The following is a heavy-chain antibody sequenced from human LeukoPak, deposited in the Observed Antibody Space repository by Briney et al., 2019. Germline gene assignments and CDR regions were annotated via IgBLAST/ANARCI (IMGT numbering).Heavy chain of an antibody. Sequence: GGSLRLSCAASGFTFSSYSMNWVRQAPGKGLEWVSYISSSSSTIYYADSVKGRFTISRDNAKNSLYLQMNSLRAEDTAVYYCARDYTLGSGSSDYWGQGTLVTVSS. CDR3: ARDYTLGSGSSDY. J-gene: IGHJ4*02. CDR2: ISSSSSTI. V-gene: IGHV3-48*04. D-gene: IGHD3-10*01. CDR1: GFTFSSYS.